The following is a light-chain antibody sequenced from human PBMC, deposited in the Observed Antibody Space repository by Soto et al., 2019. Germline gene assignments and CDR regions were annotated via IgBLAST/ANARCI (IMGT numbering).Light chain of an antibody. J-gene: IGKJ2*01. CDR3: QQSVSTPYT. CDR1: QSINSH. Sequence: DIQMTQSPSSLSASVGDRVTITCRASQSINSHLNWYQQKPGKAPKLLIYAASSLEGGVPSRFSGSGSGTDFTLTFSSLQPEDFATYCCQQSVSTPYTFGQGTKLEI. V-gene: IGKV1-39*01. CDR2: AAS.